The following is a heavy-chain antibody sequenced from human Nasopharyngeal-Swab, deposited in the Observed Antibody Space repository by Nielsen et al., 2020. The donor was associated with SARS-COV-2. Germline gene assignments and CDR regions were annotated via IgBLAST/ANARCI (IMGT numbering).Heavy chain of an antibody. CDR2: ISGSTTYI. J-gene: IGHJ6*02. D-gene: IGHD3-3*01. CDR3: ARDGLDYDFWSAYFMDV. Sequence: GESLKISCAASGFTFSNYNMNWVRQAPRKGLEWVSSISGSTTYIYYADSVRGRFTISRDNAKNSLHLQMNSLRAEDTAVYYCARDGLDYDFWSAYFMDVWGQGTTVTVSS. CDR1: GFTFSNYN. V-gene: IGHV3-21*01.